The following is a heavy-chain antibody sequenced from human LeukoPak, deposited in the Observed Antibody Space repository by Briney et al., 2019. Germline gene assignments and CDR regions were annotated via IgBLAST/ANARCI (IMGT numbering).Heavy chain of an antibody. CDR1: GFTFSRYW. J-gene: IGHJ5*02. Sequence: GGSLRLSCAASGFTFSRYWMHWVRQTPGKGLVWVSRIDSDGSSTNYADSVKGRFTISRDNSKNTLYLQMNSLRAEHTAVYYCARGIGSQLRSGWFDPWGQGTLVTVSS. CDR2: IDSDGSST. CDR3: ARGIGSQLRSGWFDP. D-gene: IGHD3-3*01. V-gene: IGHV3-74*01.